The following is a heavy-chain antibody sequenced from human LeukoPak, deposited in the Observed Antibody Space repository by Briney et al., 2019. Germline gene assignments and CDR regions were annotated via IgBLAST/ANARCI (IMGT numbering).Heavy chain of an antibody. Sequence: PSETLSLTCTVSGGSIISGSHYWRWIRQPPGKGLEWIGYASYTGSTYYYPSLKSRLTISVDTSENQFSLKLSSVTAADTAVYYCARATETYNFGPLESWGQGTLVTVSS. V-gene: IGHV4-31*03. CDR1: GGSIISGSHY. D-gene: IGHD1-20*01. CDR3: ARATETYNFGPLES. J-gene: IGHJ5*02. CDR2: ASYTGST.